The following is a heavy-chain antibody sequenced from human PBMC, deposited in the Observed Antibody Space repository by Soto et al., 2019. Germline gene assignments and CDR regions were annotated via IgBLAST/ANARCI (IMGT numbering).Heavy chain of an antibody. CDR3: ASSLLVGYGLEGESD. D-gene: IGHD5-18*01. CDR2: ISAYNGNT. CDR1: GYTFTSYG. Sequence: QVQLVQSGAEVKKPGASVKVSCKASGYTFTSYGISWVRQAPGQGLEWMGWISAYNGNTNYAQKLQGRVTMTTDTSASTAYTEQRSRRADDTAVYYCASSLLVGYGLEGESDWGQGTLVTVSS. V-gene: IGHV1-18*01. J-gene: IGHJ4*02.